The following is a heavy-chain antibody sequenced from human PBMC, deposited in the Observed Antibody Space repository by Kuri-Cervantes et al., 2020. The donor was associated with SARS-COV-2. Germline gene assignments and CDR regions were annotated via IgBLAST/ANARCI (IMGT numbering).Heavy chain of an antibody. CDR3: ARGARITIFGVVIRGRENPCFDP. V-gene: IGHV1-2*04. Sequence: ASVKVSCKASGYTFTGYYIHWVRQAPGERLEWMGWINPNSGGTKYAQKFEGWVTLTRDTSIATAYMEVSRLRSDDTAVYYCARGARITIFGVVIRGRENPCFDPWGQGTLVTVSS. CDR1: GYTFTGYY. CDR2: INPNSGGT. D-gene: IGHD3-3*01. J-gene: IGHJ5*02.